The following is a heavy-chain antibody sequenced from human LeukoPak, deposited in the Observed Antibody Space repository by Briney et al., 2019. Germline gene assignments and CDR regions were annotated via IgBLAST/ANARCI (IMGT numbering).Heavy chain of an antibody. CDR1: GYTFTSYG. CDR3: ARSPNIAVAGDFDY. J-gene: IGHJ4*02. D-gene: IGHD6-19*01. CDR2: ISAYNGNT. Sequence: ASVKVSCKASGYTFTSYGISWARQAPGQGLEWMGWISAYNGNTNYAQKLQGRVTMTTDTSTSTAYMELRSLRSDDTAVYYCARSPNIAVAGDFDYWGQGTLVTVSS. V-gene: IGHV1-18*01.